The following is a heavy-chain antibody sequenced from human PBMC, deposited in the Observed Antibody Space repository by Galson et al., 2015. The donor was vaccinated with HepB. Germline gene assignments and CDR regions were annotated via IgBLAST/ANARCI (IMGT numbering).Heavy chain of an antibody. Sequence: SLRLSCAASGFTFSTYAMSWVRQAPAKGLEWVSTIRGSGGSTHYVDSVKGRFTISRDNSKNTLYLQMNSLRAEDTAAYYCAKINRIDNYSYHGMDGWGQGTTVTVAS. CDR3: AKINRIDNYSYHGMDG. J-gene: IGHJ6*02. CDR2: IRGSGGST. CDR1: GFTFSTYA. D-gene: IGHD2-15*01. V-gene: IGHV3-23*01.